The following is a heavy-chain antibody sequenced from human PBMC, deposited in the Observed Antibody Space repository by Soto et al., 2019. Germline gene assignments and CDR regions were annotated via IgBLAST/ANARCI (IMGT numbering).Heavy chain of an antibody. V-gene: IGHV3-53*01. J-gene: IGHJ6*02. CDR1: GFTVSSNY. CDR2: IYSGGST. Sequence: PGGSLRLSCAASGFTVSSNYMSWVRQAPWKGLEWVSVIYSGGSTYYADSVKGRFTISRDNSKNTLYLQMNSLRAEDTAVYYCASGGSGYSYGYPVNYYYYGMDVWGQGTTVTVSS. CDR3: ASGGSGYSYGYPVNYYYYGMDV. D-gene: IGHD5-18*01.